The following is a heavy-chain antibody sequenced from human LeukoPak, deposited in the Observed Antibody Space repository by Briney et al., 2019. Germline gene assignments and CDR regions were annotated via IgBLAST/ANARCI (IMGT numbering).Heavy chain of an antibody. D-gene: IGHD1-1*01. CDR3: ARETADLGRSLDY. CDR2: IYANGIT. V-gene: IGHV4-4*07. J-gene: IGHJ4*02. Sequence: PSETLSLTCTVSGYSISSYFWTWIRQPAGKGLEWIGRIYANGITNCNPSLKSRVTMALDTSKNQFSLNLTSVTAADTAVYYCARETADLGRSLDYWGQGTLVTVSS. CDR1: GYSISSYF.